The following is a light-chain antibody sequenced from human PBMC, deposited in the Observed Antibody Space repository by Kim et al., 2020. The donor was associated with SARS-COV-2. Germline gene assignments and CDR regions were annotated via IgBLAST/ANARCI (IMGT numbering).Light chain of an antibody. Sequence: LAPGERAPLSGRASQNIYTSLLWYQQKPGQAPRLLIYDASTRATGIPARFSGSGSGTDFTLTISSLEPEDFAVYYCQQRSNWPRTFGQGTKVDIK. J-gene: IGKJ1*01. V-gene: IGKV3-11*01. CDR3: QQRSNWPRT. CDR1: QNIYTS. CDR2: DAS.